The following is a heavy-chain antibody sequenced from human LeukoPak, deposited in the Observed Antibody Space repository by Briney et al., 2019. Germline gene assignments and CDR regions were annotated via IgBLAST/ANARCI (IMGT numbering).Heavy chain of an antibody. CDR2: ISGSGAST. J-gene: IGHJ4*02. CDR3: AKSDATYYYDSSGYLYSPDY. D-gene: IGHD3-22*01. CDR1: GFTFSTNA. V-gene: IGHV3-23*01. Sequence: PGGSLRLSCLTSGFTFSTNAMSWVRQAPGKGLEWISGISGSGASTYYADSVKGRFTISRDNSKNTLYLQMNSLRAEDTAVYYCAKSDATYYYDSSGYLYSPDYWGQGTLVTVSS.